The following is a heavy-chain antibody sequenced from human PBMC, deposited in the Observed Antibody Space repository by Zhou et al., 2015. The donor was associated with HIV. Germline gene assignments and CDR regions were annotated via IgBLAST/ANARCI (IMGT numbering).Heavy chain of an antibody. D-gene: IGHD3-10*01. V-gene: IGHV1-2*02. CDR2: INPNSGGT. CDR3: ARPSNEVWFGDPPGY. Sequence: QVQLVQSGAEVKKPGASVKVSCKASGYTFTGYYMHWVRQAPGQGLEWMGWINPNSGGTNYAQKFQGRVTMTRDTSISTAYMELSRLRSDDTAVYYCARPSNEVWFGDPPGYWGQGTLVTVSS. J-gene: IGHJ4*02. CDR1: GYTFTGYY.